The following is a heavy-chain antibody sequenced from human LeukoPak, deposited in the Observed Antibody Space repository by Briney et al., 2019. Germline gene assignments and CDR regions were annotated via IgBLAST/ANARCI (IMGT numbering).Heavy chain of an antibody. CDR1: GFTFSSFA. D-gene: IGHD4-23*01. CDR3: ARETPAFDY. V-gene: IGHV3-23*01. J-gene: IGHJ4*02. CDR2: ISSSGSTT. Sequence: GGSLRLSCVDSGFTFSSFAMSWVRQAPGRGLEWVSTISSSGSTTYYIASVKGRFTISRDNSRNTLYLQLNSLRGEDTAVYYCARETPAFDYWGQGTLVTIS.